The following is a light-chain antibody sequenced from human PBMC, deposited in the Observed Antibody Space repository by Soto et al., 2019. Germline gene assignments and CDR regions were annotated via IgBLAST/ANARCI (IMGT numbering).Light chain of an antibody. Sequence: QSVLTQPASVSGSPGQSITFSCTGTSSDVGGYNVVSWYQQHPGRAPKLIISEVNKRPSGISDRFSGSKSGSTASLTISGLQAEDEADYYCSSYAGTTTHTVFGGGTKVTVL. CDR1: SSDVGGYNV. CDR2: EVN. V-gene: IGLV2-23*02. CDR3: SSYAGTTTHTV. J-gene: IGLJ7*01.